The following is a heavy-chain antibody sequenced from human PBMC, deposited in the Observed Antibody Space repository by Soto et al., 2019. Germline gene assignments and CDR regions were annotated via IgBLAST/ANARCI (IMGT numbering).Heavy chain of an antibody. CDR3: ARRNGDYPRIYYFDY. V-gene: IGHV4-30-4*02. CDR1: GGSISIRDYY. CDR2: IYYSGST. Sequence: SETLSLTCTVSGGSISIRDYYWIWIRQPPGKGLEWIGYIYYSGSTYYNPSLKGRVTISVDTSKNQFSLKLTSVTAADTAVYYCARRNGDYPRIYYFDYWGQGILVTVSS. D-gene: IGHD4-17*01. J-gene: IGHJ4*02.